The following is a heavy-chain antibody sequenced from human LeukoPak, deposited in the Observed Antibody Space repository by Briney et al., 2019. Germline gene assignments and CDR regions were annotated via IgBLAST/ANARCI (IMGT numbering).Heavy chain of an antibody. V-gene: IGHV3-73*01. D-gene: IGHD2-2*01. Sequence: GGSLKLSCAASGFTFSGSAMHWVRQASGKGLEWVGRIRSKANSYATAYAASVKGRFTISRDDSKNTAYLQMNSLKTEDTAVYYCTRYCSSTSCRLGDYWGQGTLVTVSS. J-gene: IGHJ4*02. CDR2: IRSKANSYAT. CDR3: TRYCSSTSCRLGDY. CDR1: GFTFSGSA.